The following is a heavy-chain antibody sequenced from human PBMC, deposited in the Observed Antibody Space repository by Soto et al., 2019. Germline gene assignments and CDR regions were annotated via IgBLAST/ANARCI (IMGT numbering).Heavy chain of an antibody. J-gene: IGHJ4*02. V-gene: IGHV3-23*01. CDR3: AKDFTVGAADYYFDY. D-gene: IGHD1-26*01. CDR2: FGSGDTP. CDR1: GFTLSTSA. Sequence: PGGSLRLSCAASGFTLSTSAMTWVRQAPGRGLEWVSGFGSGDTPYYADSVKGRFTISRDNSKSTLYLQMNSLRPEDTAVYYCAKDFTVGAADYYFDYWGQGTLVTVS.